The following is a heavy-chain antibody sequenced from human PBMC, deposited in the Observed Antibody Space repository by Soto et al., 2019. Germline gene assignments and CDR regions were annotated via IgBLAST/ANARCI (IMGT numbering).Heavy chain of an antibody. CDR2: ITGSAGGT. CDR1: GFTFSNYA. J-gene: IGHJ4*02. Sequence: VGSLRLSCAASGFTFSNYAMSWVRQAPGKGLEWVSTITGSAGGTYYADSMKGRFTISRDNSKSTLYLQMYSLRVEDTAVYYCARDSEHWGQRTLVTVSS. D-gene: IGHD1-1*01. CDR3: ARDSEH. V-gene: IGHV3-23*01.